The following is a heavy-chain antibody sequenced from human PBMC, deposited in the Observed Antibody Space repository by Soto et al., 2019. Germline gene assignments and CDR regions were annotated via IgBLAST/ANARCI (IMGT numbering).Heavy chain of an antibody. J-gene: IGHJ6*02. CDR3: ARAWVGYDSSGYYSYTYYYGMDV. D-gene: IGHD3-22*01. Sequence: VGSLRLSCAASGFTFSSYSMNWVRQAPGKGLEWVSSISSSSSYIYYADSVKGRFTISRDNAKNSLYLQMNSLRAEDTAVYYCARAWVGYDSSGYYSYTYYYGMDVWGQGTTVTVSS. V-gene: IGHV3-21*01. CDR2: ISSSSSYI. CDR1: GFTFSSYS.